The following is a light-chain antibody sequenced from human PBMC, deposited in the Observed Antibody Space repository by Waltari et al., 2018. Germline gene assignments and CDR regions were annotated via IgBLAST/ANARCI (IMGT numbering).Light chain of an antibody. CDR3: QQYSNWA. Sequence: EIVMTQSPATLSVSPGERVTLSCRASQSVSSNLAWYQQKPGQAPRLLIYGASTRATGIPARFSGSGSWTEFTLTISSLQSEDFAVYYCQQYSNWAFGQGTKVEIK. J-gene: IGKJ1*01. CDR2: GAS. V-gene: IGKV3-15*01. CDR1: QSVSSN.